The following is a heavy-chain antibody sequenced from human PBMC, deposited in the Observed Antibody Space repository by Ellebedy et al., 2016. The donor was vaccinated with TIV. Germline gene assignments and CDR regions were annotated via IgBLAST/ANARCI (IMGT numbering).Heavy chain of an antibody. CDR1: GYTFTGYY. Sequence: AASVKVSCKASGYTFTGYYMHWVRQAPGQGLEGMGWINPNSGGTNYAQKFQGWVTMTRDTSISTAYMELSRLRSDDTAVYYCARLTLSDTAMVAFDYWGQGTLVTVSS. J-gene: IGHJ4*02. D-gene: IGHD5-18*01. V-gene: IGHV1-2*04. CDR3: ARLTLSDTAMVAFDY. CDR2: INPNSGGT.